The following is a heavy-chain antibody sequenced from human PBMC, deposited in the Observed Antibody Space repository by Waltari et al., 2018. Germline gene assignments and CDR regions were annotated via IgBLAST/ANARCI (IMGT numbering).Heavy chain of an antibody. V-gene: IGHV3-21*01. CDR1: GFTFSSYN. J-gene: IGHJ4*02. D-gene: IGHD4-17*01. CDR3: AKPTYNDYADFDY. Sequence: EVQLVESGGGLVKPGGSLRLSCAASGFTFSSYNMHWVRQAPGKGLGWVSSISTGNRYIYYADSVKGRFTISRDNAKNSLYLQMDSLRAEDTAVYYCAKPTYNDYADFDYWGQGTRVTVSS. CDR2: ISTGNRYI.